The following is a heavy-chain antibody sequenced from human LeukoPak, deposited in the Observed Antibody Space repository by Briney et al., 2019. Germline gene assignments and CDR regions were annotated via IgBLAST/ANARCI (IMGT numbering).Heavy chain of an antibody. Sequence: GGSLRLSCAASGFTVSSYWMHWVRQAPGKGLVWVSRINSDGSSTSYADSVKDRFTISRDNAKNTLYLQMNSLRAEDTAVYYCARDKSYYGFFDYWGQGTLVTVSS. CDR1: GFTVSSYW. J-gene: IGHJ4*02. V-gene: IGHV3-74*01. CDR2: INSDGSST. CDR3: ARDKSYYGFFDY. D-gene: IGHD1-26*01.